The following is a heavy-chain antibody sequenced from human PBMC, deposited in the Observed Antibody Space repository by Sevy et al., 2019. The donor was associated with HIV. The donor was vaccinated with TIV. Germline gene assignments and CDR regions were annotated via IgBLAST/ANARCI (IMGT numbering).Heavy chain of an antibody. Sequence: GGSLRLSCVASGFTFSSCAMSWVRQAPGKGLEWVSAISGNAGKTYYADSVKGRFTISRDNSKNTVDLQMNSLRAEDTALYYCAKAGYGDYVEYFQHWGPGTLVTVSS. D-gene: IGHD4-17*01. V-gene: IGHV3-23*01. CDR2: ISGNAGKT. CDR1: GFTFSSCA. J-gene: IGHJ1*01. CDR3: AKAGYGDYVEYFQH.